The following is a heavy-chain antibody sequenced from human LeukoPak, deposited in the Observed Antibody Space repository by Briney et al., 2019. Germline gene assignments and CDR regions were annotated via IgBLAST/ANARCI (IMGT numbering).Heavy chain of an antibody. Sequence: GGSLRLSCAASGFTFSSYSMNWVRQAPGKGLEWVSSISSSSSYIYYADSVKGRFTISRDNAKNSLYLQMNSLRAEDTAVYYCARDLRTWEPPLLDYYYMDVWGKGTTVTVSS. CDR1: GFTFSSYS. CDR3: ARDLRTWEPPLLDYYYMDV. CDR2: ISSSSSYI. J-gene: IGHJ6*03. D-gene: IGHD1-26*01. V-gene: IGHV3-21*01.